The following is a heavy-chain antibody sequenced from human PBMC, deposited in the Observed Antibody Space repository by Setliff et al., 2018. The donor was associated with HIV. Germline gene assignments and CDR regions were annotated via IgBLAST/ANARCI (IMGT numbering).Heavy chain of an antibody. D-gene: IGHD6-19*01. CDR1: GGSVSSGSYY. CDR2: IYTSGST. V-gene: IGHV4-61*09. Sequence: SETLSLTCTVSGGSVSSGSYYWSWIRQPAGKGLEWIGHIYTSGSTNYNPSLKSRLTISLDTSKNKFSLKLSSVTAADTAVYYCAREFTSVAGTRPPFDPWGQGTLVTVSS. J-gene: IGHJ5*02. CDR3: AREFTSVAGTRPPFDP.